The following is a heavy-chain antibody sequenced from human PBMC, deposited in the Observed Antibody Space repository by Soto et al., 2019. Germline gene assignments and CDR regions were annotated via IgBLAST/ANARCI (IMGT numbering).Heavy chain of an antibody. J-gene: IGHJ6*02. CDR1: GFTFSSYG. Sequence: QVQLVESGGGVVQPGRSLRLSCAASGFTFSSYGMHWVRQAPGKGLEWVAVISYDGSNKYYADSVKGRFTISRDNSKNTLYLQMNSLRAEDTAVYYCAKVSAQSGEFPYYYYGMDVWGQGTTVTVSS. CDR3: AKVSAQSGEFPYYYYGMDV. CDR2: ISYDGSNK. D-gene: IGHD3-10*01. V-gene: IGHV3-30*18.